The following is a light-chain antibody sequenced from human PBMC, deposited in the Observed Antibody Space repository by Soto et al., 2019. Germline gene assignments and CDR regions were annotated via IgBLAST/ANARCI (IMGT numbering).Light chain of an antibody. CDR1: QSVSSH. J-gene: IGKJ2*01. CDR2: AAS. CDR3: QQLNSYPYT. Sequence: LTQSPGTLSLSPGERATLSCRASQSVSSHLAWYQQKPGKAPNLLIYAASTLQSGVPSRFSGSGYGTDFTLTISGLQPEDFATYYCQQLNSYPYTFGQGTKLEIK. V-gene: IGKV1-9*01.